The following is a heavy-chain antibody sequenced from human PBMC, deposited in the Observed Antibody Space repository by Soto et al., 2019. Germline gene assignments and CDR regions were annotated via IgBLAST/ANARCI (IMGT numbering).Heavy chain of an antibody. V-gene: IGHV3-64*01. J-gene: IGHJ4*02. CDR3: ASSYYYGSGKLLEPVDY. CDR2: ISSNGGST. CDR1: GFTFSSYA. D-gene: IGHD3-10*01. Sequence: QPGGSLRLSCAASGFTFSSYAMHWVRQAPGKGLEYVSAISSNGGSTYYANSVKGRFTISRDNSKNTLYLQMGSLRAEDMAVYYCASSYYYGSGKLLEPVDYWGQGTLVTVSS.